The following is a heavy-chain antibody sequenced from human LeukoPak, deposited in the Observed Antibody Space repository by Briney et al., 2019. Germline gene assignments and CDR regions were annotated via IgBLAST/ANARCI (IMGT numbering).Heavy chain of an antibody. Sequence: GGSLRLSCVASGFTFSSYQMNWVRQAPGKGLEWVASMNQDGSGRHYSDSVKGRFTISRDNAKNSVSLQMNSLRVEDTALYYCTREDRVGGSLDAWGQGTLVTVSS. CDR2: MNQDGSGR. V-gene: IGHV3-7*01. CDR1: GFTFSSYQ. CDR3: TREDRVGGSLDA. J-gene: IGHJ5*02. D-gene: IGHD1-26*01.